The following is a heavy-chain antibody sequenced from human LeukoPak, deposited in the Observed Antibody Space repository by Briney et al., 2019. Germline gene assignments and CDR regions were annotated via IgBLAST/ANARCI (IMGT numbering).Heavy chain of an antibody. CDR2: IWYDGSNK. D-gene: IGHD4-11*01. CDR1: GFTFSSYG. J-gene: IGHJ4*02. V-gene: IGHV3-33*06. Sequence: GGSLRLSCAASGFTFSSYGMHWVRQAPGKGLEWVAVIWYDGSNKYYADSVKGRFTISRDNSKNTLYLQMNSLRAEDTAVYYCAKELTTEAFDYWGQGTLVTVSS. CDR3: AKELTTEAFDY.